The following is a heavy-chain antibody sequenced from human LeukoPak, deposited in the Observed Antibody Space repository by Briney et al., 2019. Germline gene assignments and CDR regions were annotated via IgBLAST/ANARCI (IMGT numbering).Heavy chain of an antibody. V-gene: IGHV3-33*05. CDR2: ISYDGSNK. CDR1: GFTFSSYG. J-gene: IGHJ4*02. D-gene: IGHD3-22*01. CDR3: ARNYYDSSGYYYHDY. Sequence: GGSLRLSCAASGFTFSSYGMHWVRQAPGKGLEWVAVISYDGSNKYYADSVKGRFTISRDNSKNTLYLQMNSLRAEDTAVYYCARNYYDSSGYYYHDYWGQGTLVTVSS.